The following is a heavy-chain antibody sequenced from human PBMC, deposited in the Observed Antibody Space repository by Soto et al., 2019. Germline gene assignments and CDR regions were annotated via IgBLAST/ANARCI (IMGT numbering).Heavy chain of an antibody. V-gene: IGHV4-31*03. D-gene: IGHD6-19*01. CDR3: ARVAVAGDVWFDP. Sequence: SSETLSLTCTVSGGSISSGGYYWSWIRQHPGKGLEWIGYIYYSGSTYYNPSLKSRVTISVDTSKNQFSLKLSSVTAADTAVYYCARVAVAGDVWFDPWGQGTLVTVSS. CDR2: IYYSGST. CDR1: GGSISSGGYY. J-gene: IGHJ5*02.